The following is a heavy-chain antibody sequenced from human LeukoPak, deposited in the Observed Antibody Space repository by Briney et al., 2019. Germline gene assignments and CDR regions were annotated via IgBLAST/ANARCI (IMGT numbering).Heavy chain of an antibody. CDR3: ARAELWPTSDFDY. J-gene: IGHJ4*02. CDR1: GFTFSSYW. CDR2: IKQDGSEK. V-gene: IGHV3-7*03. Sequence: GGSLRLSCAASGFTFSSYWMSWVRQAPGKGLEWVANIKQDGSEKYYVDSVKGRFTISRDNAKNTLYLQMNSRSAEDTAVYYCARAELWPTSDFDYWGQGTLVTVSS. D-gene: IGHD5-18*01.